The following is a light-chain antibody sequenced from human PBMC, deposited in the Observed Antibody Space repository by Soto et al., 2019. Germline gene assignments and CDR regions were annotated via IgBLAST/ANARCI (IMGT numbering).Light chain of an antibody. V-gene: IGLV2-14*01. CDR1: SSDVGGYNY. J-gene: IGLJ1*01. CDR2: EVS. CDR3: SSYTSSSTLV. Sequence: QSALTQPASVSGSPGQSITISCTGTSSDVGGYNYVSWYQQHPGKAPKLMIYEVSNRPSGVSNRFAGSKSGNTASLTISGHQADDEADYYCSSYTSSSTLVFGTGTKLTVL.